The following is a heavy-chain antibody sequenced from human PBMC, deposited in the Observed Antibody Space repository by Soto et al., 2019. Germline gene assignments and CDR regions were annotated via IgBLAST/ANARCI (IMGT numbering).Heavy chain of an antibody. CDR3: ARRLTPSVTAMGY. CDR2: ISGDGINK. J-gene: IGHJ4*02. V-gene: IGHV3-30-3*01. CDR1: VFTFSDYA. Sequence: QVHLVESGGGVVQPGRSLRLSCSASVFTFSDYAINWVRQAPGKGLEWVASISGDGINKYIADSVKGRFIISRDNSKNTVLLQMSSLGPEDTAVYYCARRLTPSVTAMGYWGQGTLVTVSS. D-gene: IGHD2-21*02.